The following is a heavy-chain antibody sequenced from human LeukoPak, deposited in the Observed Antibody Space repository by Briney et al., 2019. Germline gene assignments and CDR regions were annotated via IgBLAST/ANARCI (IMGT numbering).Heavy chain of an antibody. CDR1: GYYLNELS. Sequence: GASVTVSCKFSGYYLNELSIHWVRQAPGKGLEWMGGFDPEDGETVYAQNFQGRVTMTEDTSTDTAYMQLSSLRSQDTAVYYCATDLKGPYSSNWRGAFDLWGQGTGVTVSS. CDR3: ATDLKGPYSSNWRGAFDL. D-gene: IGHD6-13*01. J-gene: IGHJ3*01. CDR2: FDPEDGET. V-gene: IGHV1-24*01.